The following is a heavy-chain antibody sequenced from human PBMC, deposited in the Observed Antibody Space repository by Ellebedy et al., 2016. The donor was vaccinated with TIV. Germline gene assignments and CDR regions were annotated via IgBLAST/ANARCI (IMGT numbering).Heavy chain of an antibody. D-gene: IGHD4-17*01. CDR3: ARGDHHDYGDYLDY. J-gene: IGHJ4*02. CDR1: GFTFSSYG. Sequence: GESLKISCAASGFTFSSYGMHRVRQAPGKGLEWVAVISYDGSNKYYADSVKGRFTISRDNSKNTLYLQMNSLRAEDTAVYYCARGDHHDYGDYLDYWGQGTLVTVSS. V-gene: IGHV3-30*03. CDR2: ISYDGSNK.